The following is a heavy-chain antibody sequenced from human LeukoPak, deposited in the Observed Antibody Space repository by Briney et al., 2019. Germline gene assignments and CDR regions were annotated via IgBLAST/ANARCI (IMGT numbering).Heavy chain of an antibody. CDR1: GFSFSGSW. J-gene: IGHJ4*02. CDR2: INPDGSQK. V-gene: IGHV3-7*01. CDR3: AAWTDRGYNF. D-gene: IGHD5-24*01. Sequence: GGSLRLSCAASGFSFSGSWMNWVRQAPGKGLEWVANINPDGSQKRFVDSVMGRFTMSRDNAKNSLYLQMNSLRNEDTAVFYCAAWTDRGYNFWGQGTLVTVSS.